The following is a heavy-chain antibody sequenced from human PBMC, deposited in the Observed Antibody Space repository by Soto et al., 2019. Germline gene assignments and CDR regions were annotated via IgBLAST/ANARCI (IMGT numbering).Heavy chain of an antibody. CDR3: ARVAVAGTRVDY. CDR1: SASSTSSNW. D-gene: IGHD6-19*01. V-gene: IGHV4-4*02. J-gene: IGHJ4*02. CDR2: XYHSGXT. Sequence: XXTLSLTCTVSSASSTSSNWWSWVRQPPXKGLEWIGDXYHSGXTNYTPSLKSRXNISVDKSTNQFSLKLSSVTAADTAVYYCARVAVAGTRVDYWGQGTLVTVSS.